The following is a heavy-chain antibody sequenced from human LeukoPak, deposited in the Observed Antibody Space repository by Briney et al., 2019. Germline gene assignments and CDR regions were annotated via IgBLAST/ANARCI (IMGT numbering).Heavy chain of an antibody. J-gene: IGHJ4*02. CDR1: GGSISSYY. CDR2: IYYSGST. Sequence: SETLSLTCTVSGGSISSYYWSWIRQPPGKGLEWIGYIYYSGSTYYNPSLKSRVTISVDTSKNQFSLELSSVTAADTAVYYCARNNGDRDYWGQGTLVTVSS. CDR3: ARNNGDRDY. D-gene: IGHD4-17*01. V-gene: IGHV4-59*08.